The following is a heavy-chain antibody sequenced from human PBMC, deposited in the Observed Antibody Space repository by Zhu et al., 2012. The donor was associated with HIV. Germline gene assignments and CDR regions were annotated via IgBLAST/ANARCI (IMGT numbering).Heavy chain of an antibody. J-gene: IGHJ4*02. Sequence: QVQLQESGPGLVKPSETLSLTCTVSGGSISRDNYFWGWIRQPPGKGLEWIGSFYYGGTTYYKSSLKSRVTISVDTSKNHFSLKLSSVTAADTAVYYCAAYIYASGXTFDSWGPEPGPRLL. V-gene: IGHV4-39*02. CDR2: FYYGGTT. CDR3: AAYIYASGXTFDS. D-gene: IGHD3-10*01. CDR1: GGSISRDNYF.